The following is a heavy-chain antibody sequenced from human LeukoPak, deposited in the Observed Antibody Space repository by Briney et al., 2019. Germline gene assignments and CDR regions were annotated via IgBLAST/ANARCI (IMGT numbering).Heavy chain of an antibody. CDR2: ISGSDSST. CDR1: GFTFSSSA. V-gene: IGHV3-23*01. J-gene: IGHJ3*02. D-gene: IGHD2-15*01. Sequence: GGSLRLSCAASGFTFSSSAMSWVRQAPGKGLEWVSTISGSDSSTHYADSVKGRFTISRDNSKNTLYLQMNSLRAEDTAVYYCARDSGVGPCLFCSGFDIWGQGTMVTVSS. CDR3: ARDSGVGPCLFCSGFDI.